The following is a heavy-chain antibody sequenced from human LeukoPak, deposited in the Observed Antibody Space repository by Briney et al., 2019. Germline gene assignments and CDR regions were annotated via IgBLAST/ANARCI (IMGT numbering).Heavy chain of an antibody. CDR3: AGGDYGDTTSLDY. CDR1: GGSISSYY. CDR2: FYYSGST. J-gene: IGHJ4*02. D-gene: IGHD4-17*01. Sequence: SETLSLTCTVSGGSISSYYWSWIRQPPGKGLEWIGYFYYSGSTNYNPSLKSRVTISVDTSKNQFSLKLSSVTAADTAVYYCAGGDYGDTTSLDYWGQGNLVTVSS. V-gene: IGHV4-59*01.